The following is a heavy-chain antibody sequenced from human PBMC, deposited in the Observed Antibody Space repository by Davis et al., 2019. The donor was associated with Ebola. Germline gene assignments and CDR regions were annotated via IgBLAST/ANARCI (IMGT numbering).Heavy chain of an antibody. V-gene: IGHV3-23*01. CDR3: ARDREDYYESTGYYYNY. CDR1: GFIFSSYG. CDR2: ISGSGGGT. Sequence: GESLKISCAASGFIFSSYGMTWVRQAPGKGLQWVSGISGSGGGTDYADSVKGRFTISRDNSKNTLYLQMNSLRAEDTAIYYCARDREDYYESTGYYYNYWGQGTLATVSS. D-gene: IGHD3-22*01. J-gene: IGHJ4*02.